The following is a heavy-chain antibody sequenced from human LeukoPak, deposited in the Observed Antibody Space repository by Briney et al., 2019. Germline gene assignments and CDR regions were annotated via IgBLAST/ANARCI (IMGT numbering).Heavy chain of an antibody. D-gene: IGHD6-19*01. CDR2: IYYSGST. CDR3: ARGGYGLNSSGSTN. V-gene: IGHV4-31*03. Sequence: SETLSLTCTVSGGSISSGGYYWSWIRQHPGKGLGWIGYIYYSGSTYYNPSLKSRVTISVDTSKNQFSLKLSSVTAADTAVYYCARGGYGLNSSGSTNWSQGTLVTVSS. J-gene: IGHJ4*02. CDR1: GGSISSGGYY.